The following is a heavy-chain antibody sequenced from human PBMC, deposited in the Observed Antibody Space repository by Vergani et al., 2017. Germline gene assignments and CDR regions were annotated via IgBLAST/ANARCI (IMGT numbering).Heavy chain of an antibody. CDR2: ISSSSSYI. J-gene: IGHJ4*02. CDR3: ARIYVGGYDSLDY. CDR1: GFTFSSYS. D-gene: IGHD5-12*01. Sequence: EVQLVESGGGLIQPGGSLRLSCAASGFTFSSYSMNWVRQAPGKGLEWVSSISSSSSYIYYADSVKGRFTISRDNAKNSLYLQMNSLRAEDTAVYYCARIYVGGYDSLDYWGQGTLVTVSS. V-gene: IGHV3-21*01.